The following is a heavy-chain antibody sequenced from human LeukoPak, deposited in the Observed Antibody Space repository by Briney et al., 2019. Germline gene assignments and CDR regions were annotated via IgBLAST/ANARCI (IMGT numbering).Heavy chain of an antibody. D-gene: IGHD3-10*01. CDR2: INPNSGGT. V-gene: IGHV1-2*02. J-gene: IGHJ4*02. CDR3: ARGGSAGITPCRY. Sequence: GASVKVSCKTSGYTFTGYYIHWVRQAPGQGLEWMGWINPNSGGTKYAQKFQGRVTMTRVTSISTAYMELSRLKSDDTAVHYCARGGSAGITPCRYWGQGTLVTVSS. CDR1: GYTFTGYY.